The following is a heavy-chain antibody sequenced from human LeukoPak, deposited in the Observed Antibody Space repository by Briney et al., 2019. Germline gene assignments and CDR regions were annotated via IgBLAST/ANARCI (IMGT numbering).Heavy chain of an antibody. CDR3: ANSPSTPYSSYYMDV. Sequence: GGSLRLSCDMSGFIFSTYGIHWVRQAPGTGLEGVTFIQYNGSNKYYEDYVKGRFNLSRENSNKMVCLKMNSLRAEDTAVYYCANSPSTPYSSYYMDVWGKGTTVTVSS. D-gene: IGHD2/OR15-2a*01. CDR1: GFIFSTYG. CDR2: IQYNGSNK. J-gene: IGHJ6*03. V-gene: IGHV3-30*02.